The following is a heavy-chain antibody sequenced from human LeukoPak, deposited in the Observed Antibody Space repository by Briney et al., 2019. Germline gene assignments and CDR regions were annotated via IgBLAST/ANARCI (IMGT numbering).Heavy chain of an antibody. J-gene: IGHJ5*02. CDR1: GYTFTGYY. CDR2: INPNSGGT. D-gene: IGHD6-13*01. Sequence: ASVKVSCKASGYTFTGYYMHWVRQAPGQGLEWMGWINPNSGGTNYAQEFQGRVTMTRDTSISTAYMELSRLRSDDTAVYYCARDGSSSSWSSDWFDPWGQGTLVTVSS. V-gene: IGHV1-2*02. CDR3: ARDGSSSSWSSDWFDP.